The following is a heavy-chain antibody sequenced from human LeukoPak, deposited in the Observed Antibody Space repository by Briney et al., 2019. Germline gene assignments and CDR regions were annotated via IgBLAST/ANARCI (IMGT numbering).Heavy chain of an antibody. V-gene: IGHV4-34*01. CDR3: ARAWDGVMAP. D-gene: IGHD3-16*01. CDR1: GGSFSGYY. J-gene: IGHJ5*02. CDR2: INHSGST. Sequence: SETLSLTCAVYGGSFSGYYWSWIRQPPGKGLEWIGEINHSGSTNYNPSLKSRVTISVDTSKNQFSLKLSSVTAADTAVYYCARAWDGVMAPWGQGTLVTVSS.